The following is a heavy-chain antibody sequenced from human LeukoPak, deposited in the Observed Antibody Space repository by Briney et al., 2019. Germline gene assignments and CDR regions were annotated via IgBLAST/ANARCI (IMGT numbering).Heavy chain of an antibody. Sequence: GGSLRLSCAASGFTVSSNYMSWVRQAPGKGLEWVSVIYSGGSTYYAASEKVRFTIARDNSKNTLYLQMNSLRAEDTAVYYCAKVLPQDYDFSSGYYTDLNLYSYHGMDVWGQGTTVTVSS. D-gene: IGHD3-3*01. CDR3: AKVLPQDYDFSSGYYTDLNLYSYHGMDV. V-gene: IGHV3-66*01. J-gene: IGHJ6*02. CDR1: GFTVSSNY. CDR2: IYSGGST.